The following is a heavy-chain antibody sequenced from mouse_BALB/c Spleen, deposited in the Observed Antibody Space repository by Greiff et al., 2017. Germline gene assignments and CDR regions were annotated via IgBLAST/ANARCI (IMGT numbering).Heavy chain of an antibody. CDR3: ASSYGNYGGDAMDY. CDR1: GFTFSDYY. D-gene: IGHD2-10*02. V-gene: IGHV5-4*02. Sequence: EVHLVESGGGLVKPGGSLKLSCAASGFTFSDYYMYWVRQTPEKRLEWVATISDGGSYTYYPDSVKGRFTISRDNAKNNLYLQMSSLKSEDTAMYYCASSYGNYGGDAMDYWGQGTSVTVSS. CDR2: ISDGGSYT. J-gene: IGHJ4*01.